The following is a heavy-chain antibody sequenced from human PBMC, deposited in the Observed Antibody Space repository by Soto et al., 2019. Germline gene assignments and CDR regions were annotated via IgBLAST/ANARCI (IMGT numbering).Heavy chain of an antibody. Sequence: QVRLVESGGGVVQPGRSLRLSCAASGFTFSSYGMHWVRQAPGKGLEWVAVMYYDGSDEYYADSVKGRFTISRDNSKNTLYLQMNGLRAEDTAIYYCAKDYSSTSYGINYWGQGTLVSVSS. CDR2: MYYDGSDE. V-gene: IGHV3-33*06. J-gene: IGHJ4*02. D-gene: IGHD5-18*01. CDR1: GFTFSSYG. CDR3: AKDYSSTSYGINY.